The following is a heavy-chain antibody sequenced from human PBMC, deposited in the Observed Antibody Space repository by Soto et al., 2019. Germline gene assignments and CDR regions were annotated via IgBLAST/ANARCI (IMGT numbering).Heavy chain of an antibody. CDR2: ISGSGDKT. J-gene: IGHJ5*02. V-gene: IGHV3-23*01. Sequence: GGSLRLSCAASGFSFSNFAMSWVRQAPGTGLEWVSSISGSGDKTYYLDSVKGRFTISRDNSKNTLYLHMNSLGAEDTAVYFCAKDYASTWYWYFDPWGQGTLVTVSP. D-gene: IGHD6-13*01. CDR1: GFSFSNFA. CDR3: AKDYASTWYWYFDP.